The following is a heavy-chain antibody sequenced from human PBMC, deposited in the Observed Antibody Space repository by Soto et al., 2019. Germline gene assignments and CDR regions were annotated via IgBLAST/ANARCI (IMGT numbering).Heavy chain of an antibody. D-gene: IGHD4-17*01. V-gene: IGHV4-31*03. Sequence: PSETLSLTCTVSGGSISSSSYYWGWIRQPPGKGLEWIGYIYYSGSTYYNPSLKSRVTISVDTSKNQFSLKLSSVTAADTAVYYCARVDYGDSSYFDYWGQGTLVTVSS. CDR1: GGSISSSSYY. CDR2: IYYSGST. J-gene: IGHJ4*02. CDR3: ARVDYGDSSYFDY.